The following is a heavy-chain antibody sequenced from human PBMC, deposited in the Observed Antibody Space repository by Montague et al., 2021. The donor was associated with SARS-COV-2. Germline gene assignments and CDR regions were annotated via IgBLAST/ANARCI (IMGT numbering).Heavy chain of an antibody. J-gene: IGHJ3*02. V-gene: IGHV2-70*01. D-gene: IGHD1-26*01. CDR1: GFSLSTSGMC. Sequence: PALVKPTQTLTLTCTFFGFSLSTSGMCVSWIRQPPGKALEWLALIDWDDDKYYSTSLKTRLTISKDTSKNQVVLTMTNMDPVDTATYYCARIWGATRGDAFDXWGQGTMVTVSS. CDR2: IDWDDDK. CDR3: ARIWGATRGDAFDX.